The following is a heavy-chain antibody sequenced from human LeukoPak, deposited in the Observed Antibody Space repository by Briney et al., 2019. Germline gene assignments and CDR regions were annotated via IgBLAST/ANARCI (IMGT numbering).Heavy chain of an antibody. CDR3: ARGLSGWYESFDY. D-gene: IGHD6-19*01. CDR2: INHSGST. J-gene: IGHJ4*02. Sequence: PSETLSLTCAVYGGSFSGYYWSWNRQPPGRGLEWIGEINHSGSTNYNPSLKSRVTISVDTSKNQFSLKLSSVTAADTAVYYCARGLSGWYESFDYWGQGTLVTVSS. V-gene: IGHV4-34*01. CDR1: GGSFSGYY.